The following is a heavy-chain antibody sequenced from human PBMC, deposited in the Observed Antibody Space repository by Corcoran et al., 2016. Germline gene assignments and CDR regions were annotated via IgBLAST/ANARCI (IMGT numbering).Heavy chain of an antibody. D-gene: IGHD4-17*01. CDR2: INAGNGNT. CDR3: AREGVYGDYEYAFDI. J-gene: IGHJ3*02. V-gene: IGHV1-3*01. CDR1: GYTFTSYA. Sequence: QVQLVQSGAEVKKPGASVKVSCKASGYTFTSYAMHWVRQAPGQRLEWMGWINAGNGNTKYSQKFQGRVTITRDTSASTAYMELSSLRSEDTAVYYCAREGVYGDYEYAFDIWGQGTMVTVSS.